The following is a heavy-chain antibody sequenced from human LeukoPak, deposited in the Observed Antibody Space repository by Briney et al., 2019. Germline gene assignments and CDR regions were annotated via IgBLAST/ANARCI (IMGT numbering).Heavy chain of an antibody. CDR3: AHTFNYYDSSGYYYSYYFDY. J-gene: IGHJ4*02. CDR2: IYWNDDK. Sequence: SGPTLVKPTQTPTLTCTFSGFSLSTSGVGVGWIRQPPGKALEWLALIYWNDDKRYSPSLKSRLTITKDTSKNQVVLTMTNMDPVDTATYYCAHTFNYYDSSGYYYSYYFDYWGQGTLVTVSS. CDR1: GFSLSTSGVG. V-gene: IGHV2-5*01. D-gene: IGHD3-22*01.